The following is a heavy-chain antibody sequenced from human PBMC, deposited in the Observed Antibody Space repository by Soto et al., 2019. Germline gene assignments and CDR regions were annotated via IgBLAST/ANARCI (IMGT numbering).Heavy chain of an antibody. CDR2: ISGTVVNT. V-gene: IGHV3-23*01. D-gene: IGHD3-10*01. J-gene: IGHJ4*02. CDR1: GFPFSSYA. Sequence: EVQLLESGGGLVQPGGSLRLSCAAYGFPFSSYAMSWVRQAPGKGLEWVSTISGTVVNTYYTESVKGRFTVSRDNSKNTLYLQVHSLRAEDTAVYFCAKSLSFGSGSYYNGDDYWGQGTLVTVSS. CDR3: AKSLSFGSGSYYNGDDY.